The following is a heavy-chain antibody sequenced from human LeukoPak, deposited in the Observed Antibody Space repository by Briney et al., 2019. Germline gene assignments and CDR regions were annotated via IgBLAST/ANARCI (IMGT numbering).Heavy chain of an antibody. CDR1: GGSISSYY. CDR3: ARVRCSGGSCCFDY. CDR2: MYTSGST. D-gene: IGHD2-15*01. J-gene: IGHJ4*02. V-gene: IGHV4-4*07. Sequence: SETLSLTCIVSGGSISSYYWSWTRQPAGKGLEWIGRMYTSGSTNYNPSLQSRVTMSVDTSKNQFSLKLSSVTAADTAVYYCARVRCSGGSCCFDYWGQGTLVTVSS.